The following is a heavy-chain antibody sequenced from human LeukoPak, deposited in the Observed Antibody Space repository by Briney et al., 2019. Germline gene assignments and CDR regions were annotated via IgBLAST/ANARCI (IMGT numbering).Heavy chain of an antibody. CDR1: GFTFSSYG. CDR2: ISYDGSNK. CDR3: AKDFARWLVQGWFDP. D-gene: IGHD6-19*01. J-gene: IGHJ5*02. V-gene: IGHV3-30*18. Sequence: PGGSLRLSCAASGFTFSSYGMHWVRQAPGKGLEWVAVISYDGSNKYYADSVKGRFTISRDNSKNTLYLQMNSLRAEDTAVYYCAKDFARWLVQGWFDPWGQGTLVTVSS.